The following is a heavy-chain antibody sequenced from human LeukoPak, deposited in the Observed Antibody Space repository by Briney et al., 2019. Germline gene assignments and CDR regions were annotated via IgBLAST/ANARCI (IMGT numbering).Heavy chain of an antibody. J-gene: IGHJ1*01. CDR1: GDSISSSSSY. Sequence: SETLSLTCTVSGDSISSSSSYWGWIRQPPGEGLEWIVSIYYSGSTYYNTSLKSRVTISVDTSKNQLSLRLNSVTAADTAVYFWARHLRYSSGVQHWGQGTLVTVSS. CDR2: IYYSGST. CDR3: ARHLRYSSGVQH. D-gene: IGHD6-19*01. V-gene: IGHV4-39*01.